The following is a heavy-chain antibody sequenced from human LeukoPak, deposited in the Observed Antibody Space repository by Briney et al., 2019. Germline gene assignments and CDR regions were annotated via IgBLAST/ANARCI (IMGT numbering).Heavy chain of an antibody. CDR1: GGSFSGYY. J-gene: IGHJ5*02. CDR2: INHSGST. V-gene: IGHV4-34*01. CDR3: ARQQLVLSWFDP. D-gene: IGHD6-13*01. Sequence: SETLSLTCAVYGGSFSGYYWSWIRQPPGKGLEWIGEINHSGSTNYNPSLKSRVTISVDTSKNQFSLKLSSVTAADTAVYYCARQQLVLSWFDPWGQGTLVTVSS.